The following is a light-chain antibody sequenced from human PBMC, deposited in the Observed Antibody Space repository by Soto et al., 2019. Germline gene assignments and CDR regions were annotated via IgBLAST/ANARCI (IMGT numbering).Light chain of an antibody. CDR3: QKSDSTPWT. V-gene: IGKV1-13*02. CDR1: QAISSA. CDR2: DAS. J-gene: IGKJ1*01. Sequence: ANQLTQSPSSLSASGLDIVTVTFLASQAISSALAWYQQKPGKPPKLLIYDASTLQSGVPSRFSGSGSGTNFTLTISDLQPEDFTTYYCQKSDSTPWTFGQGTKVDIK.